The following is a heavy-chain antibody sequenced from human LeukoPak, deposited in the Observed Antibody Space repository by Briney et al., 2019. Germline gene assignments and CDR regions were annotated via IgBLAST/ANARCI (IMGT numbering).Heavy chain of an antibody. V-gene: IGHV3-9*03. D-gene: IGHD2-15*01. CDR2: ISWNSGSI. Sequence: GGSLRLSCVASGFTFSSYNMNWVRQAPGKGLEWVSGISWNSGSIGYADSVKGRFTISRDNAKNSLYLQMNSLRAEDMALYYCAKTQQRYCSGGSCYSGFDYWGQGTLVTVSS. J-gene: IGHJ4*02. CDR3: AKTQQRYCSGGSCYSGFDY. CDR1: GFTFSSYN.